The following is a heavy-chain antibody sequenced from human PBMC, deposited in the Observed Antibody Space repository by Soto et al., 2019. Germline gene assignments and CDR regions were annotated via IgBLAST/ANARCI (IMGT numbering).Heavy chain of an antibody. CDR2: IKQDGSEK. D-gene: IGHD1-1*01. J-gene: IGHJ6*02. V-gene: IGHV3-7*01. CDR3: ASLETPKCYYYYGMDV. CDR1: GFTFSSYW. Sequence: GGSLRLSCEASGFTFSSYWMSWVSQAPGKGLEWVANIKQDGSEKYYVDSVKGRFTISRDNAKNSLYLQMNSLRAEDTAVYYCASLETPKCYYYYGMDVWGQGTTVTVSS.